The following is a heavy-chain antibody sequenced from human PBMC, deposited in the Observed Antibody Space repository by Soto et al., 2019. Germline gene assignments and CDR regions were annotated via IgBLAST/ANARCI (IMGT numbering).Heavy chain of an antibody. V-gene: IGHV3-33*01. CDR2: IWYDGSNK. CDR1: GFTFSSYG. D-gene: IGHD2-15*01. CDR3: ARDHNPSAVVVVAAMVY. J-gene: IGHJ4*02. Sequence: GGSLRLSCAASGFTFSSYGMHWVRQAPGKGLEWVAVIWYDGSNKYYADSVKGRFTISRDNPKNTLYLQMNSLRAEDTAVYYCARDHNPSAVVVVAAMVYWGQGTLVTVSS.